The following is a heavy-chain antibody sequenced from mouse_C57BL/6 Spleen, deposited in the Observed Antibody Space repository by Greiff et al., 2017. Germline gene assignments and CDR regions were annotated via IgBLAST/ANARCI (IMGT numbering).Heavy chain of an antibody. J-gene: IGHJ2*02. Sequence: DVLLVESEGGLVQPGSSMKLSCTASGFTFSDYSMSWVRQVPEKGLEWVANINCDGSSTYYLDSLKSRFIISRDNAKNILYLQMSSLRSEDTASYYCCRGGKYYGSSLDYWGQGTSLTVSS. CDR1: GFTFSDYS. CDR3: CRGGKYYGSSLDY. D-gene: IGHD1-1*01. CDR2: INCDGSST. V-gene: IGHV5-16*01.